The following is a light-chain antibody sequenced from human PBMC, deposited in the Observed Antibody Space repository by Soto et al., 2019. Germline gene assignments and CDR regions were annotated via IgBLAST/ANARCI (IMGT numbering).Light chain of an antibody. CDR3: SLYTSTSPPFL. Sequence: QSALTQPASVSGSPAQSITISCTGSSSDIGDYNFVSWYQQHPGKAPKLMIYGVSLRPSGVSDRFSGSKSGNTASLTISGLQAEDEADYYCSLYTSTSPPFLFGTGTKLTVL. CDR1: SSDIGDYNF. CDR2: GVS. J-gene: IGLJ1*01. V-gene: IGLV2-14*01.